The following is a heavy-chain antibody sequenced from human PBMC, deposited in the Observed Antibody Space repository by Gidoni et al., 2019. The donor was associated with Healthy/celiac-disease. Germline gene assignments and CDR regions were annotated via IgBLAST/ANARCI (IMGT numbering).Heavy chain of an antibody. D-gene: IGHD4-17*01. J-gene: IGHJ4*02. Sequence: QVQLVESGGGLVKPGGSLRLSCAASGFTFSYYYMGCIRQAPGKGLEWVSDISSSSSTIYYEASVKGRFTISRDNAKNSLYLQMNSLRAEDTAVYYCARKDRTVTYSGSFDYWGQGTLVTVSS. CDR1: GFTFSYYY. CDR3: ARKDRTVTYSGSFDY. V-gene: IGHV3-11*01. CDR2: ISSSSSTI.